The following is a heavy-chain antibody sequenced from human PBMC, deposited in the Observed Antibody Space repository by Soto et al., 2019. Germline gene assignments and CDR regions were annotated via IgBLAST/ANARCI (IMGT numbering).Heavy chain of an antibody. D-gene: IGHD6-19*01. Sequence: PGGSLRLSCTASGFTFGDYAMSWFRQAPGKGLEWVGFIRSKANGGTAGYAASVKGRFTISRDDSKSIADLQMNSLKTEDTAVYYCTRDLRVAVAIYYMDVWGKGTTVTVSS. V-gene: IGHV3-49*03. J-gene: IGHJ6*03. CDR1: GFTFGDYA. CDR3: TRDLRVAVAIYYMDV. CDR2: IRSKANGGTA.